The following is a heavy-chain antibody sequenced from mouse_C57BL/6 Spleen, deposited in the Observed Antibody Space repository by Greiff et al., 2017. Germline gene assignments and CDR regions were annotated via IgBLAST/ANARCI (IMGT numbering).Heavy chain of an antibody. V-gene: IGHV1-82*01. CDR3: ASYYYGSSPFDY. D-gene: IGHD1-1*01. CDR2: IYPGDGDT. Sequence: SGPELVKPGASVKISCKASGYAFSSSWMNWVKQRPGKGLEWIGRIYPGDGDTNYNGKFKGKATLTADKSSSTAYMQLSSLTSEDSAVYFCASYYYGSSPFDYWGQGTTLTVSS. J-gene: IGHJ2*01. CDR1: GYAFSSSW.